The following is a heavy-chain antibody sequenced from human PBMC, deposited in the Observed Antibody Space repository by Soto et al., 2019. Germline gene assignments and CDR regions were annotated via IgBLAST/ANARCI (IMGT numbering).Heavy chain of an antibody. CDR3: ATSYDSGFDP. CDR1: GYSFSTYD. CDR2: ISPKNGNT. J-gene: IGHJ5*02. D-gene: IGHD3-3*01. V-gene: IGHV1-18*04. Sequence: GASVKVSCKASGYSFSTYDISWLRQAPGQGPGWMGRISPKNGNTNYAQSFQDRVTMTADTSSSTAYMELRGLRSDDTAKYYCATSYDSGFDPWGQGTLVTVSS.